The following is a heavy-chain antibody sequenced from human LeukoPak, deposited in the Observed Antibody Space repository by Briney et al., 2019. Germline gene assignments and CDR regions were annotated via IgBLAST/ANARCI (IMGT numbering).Heavy chain of an antibody. CDR3: ATVRESVGTTFYADAFDI. J-gene: IGHJ3*02. D-gene: IGHD3-10*01. V-gene: IGHV1-69-2*01. Sequence: ASVKISCKVSGYTFTDYYMHWVQQAPGKGLEWMGLVDPEDGETIHAEKFQGRVTITADTSTDTAYMELSSLRSEDTAVYYCATVRESVGTTFYADAFDIWGQGTMVTVSS. CDR2: VDPEDGET. CDR1: GYTFTDYY.